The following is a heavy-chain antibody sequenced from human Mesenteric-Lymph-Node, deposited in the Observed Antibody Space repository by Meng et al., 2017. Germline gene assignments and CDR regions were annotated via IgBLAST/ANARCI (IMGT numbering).Heavy chain of an antibody. J-gene: IGHJ4*02. Sequence: GESLKISCAASGFTFSSYGMHWVRQAPGKGLEWVAVIWYDGSNKYYADSVKGRFTISRDNSKNTLYLQMNSLRAEDTAVYYCARVYSSGWYDYWGQGTLVTVSS. CDR2: IWYDGSNK. CDR1: GFTFSSYG. D-gene: IGHD6-19*01. V-gene: IGHV3-33*01. CDR3: ARVYSSGWYDY.